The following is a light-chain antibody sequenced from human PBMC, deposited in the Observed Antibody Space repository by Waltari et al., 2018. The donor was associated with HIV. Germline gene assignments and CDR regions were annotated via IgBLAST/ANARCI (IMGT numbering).Light chain of an antibody. V-gene: IGLV2-14*03. Sequence: QSALTQPASVSGSPGQSITISCPGSSNDVGGYNYFSWYQQHPAKPPRLMIYDVSTRPSGVSDRFSGSKACDTASLTISGLQPEDEADYYCESYTSTSVWVFGGGTRLTVL. CDR3: ESYTSTSVWV. CDR2: DVS. CDR1: SNDVGGYNY. J-gene: IGLJ3*02.